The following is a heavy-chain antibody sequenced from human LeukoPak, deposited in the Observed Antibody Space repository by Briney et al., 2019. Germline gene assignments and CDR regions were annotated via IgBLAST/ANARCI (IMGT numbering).Heavy chain of an antibody. V-gene: IGHV1-18*01. CDR3: ARDLLRANIWQQLVRGNWFDP. J-gene: IGHJ5*02. CDR1: GYTFTSYG. Sequence: ASVKVSCKASGYTFTSYGISWVRQAPGQGLECMGWISAYNGNTNYAQKLQGRVTMTTDTSTSTAYMELRSLRSDDTAVYYCARDLLRANIWQQLVRGNWFDPWGQGTLVTVSS. D-gene: IGHD6-13*01. CDR2: ISAYNGNT.